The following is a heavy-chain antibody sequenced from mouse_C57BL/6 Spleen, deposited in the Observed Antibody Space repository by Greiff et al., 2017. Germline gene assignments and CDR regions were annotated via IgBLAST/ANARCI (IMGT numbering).Heavy chain of an antibody. Sequence: VQLQQSGAELVKPGASVKISCKASGYAFSSYWMNWVKQRPGKGLEWIGQIYPGDGDTNYNGKFKGKATLTADKSSSTAYMHLSSLTSEDSAVYFCARNEVGTADFDYWGQGTTLTVSS. CDR3: ARNEVGTADFDY. V-gene: IGHV1-80*01. D-gene: IGHD1-1*01. CDR1: GYAFSSYW. CDR2: IYPGDGDT. J-gene: IGHJ2*01.